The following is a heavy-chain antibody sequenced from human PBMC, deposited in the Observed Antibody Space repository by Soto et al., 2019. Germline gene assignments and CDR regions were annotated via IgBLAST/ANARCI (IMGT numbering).Heavy chain of an antibody. V-gene: IGHV1-69*01. D-gene: IGHD7-27*01. Sequence: QVQVVKSGVEVRRPGYSVKVSCKASGDTFKNCVISWVRQAPGQGLEWMGGIIPLFGTTDFAQRFQGRLTITTDASTTTAYMELSRLRSEDTATYYWAAELGFGKLAVVWGQGTTVIVSS. CDR3: AAELGFGKLAVV. CDR1: GDTFKNCV. J-gene: IGHJ6*02. CDR2: IIPLFGTT.